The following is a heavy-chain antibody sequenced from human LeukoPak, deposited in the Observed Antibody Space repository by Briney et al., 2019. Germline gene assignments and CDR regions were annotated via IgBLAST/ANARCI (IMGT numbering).Heavy chain of an antibody. CDR1: RFTFSDYY. V-gene: IGHV3-11*04. D-gene: IGHD1-7*01. Sequence: GGSLRLSCAASRFTFSDYYMSWIRQAPGKGLEWVSYISSGANTIYYADSVKGRFAISRDNAKNSLYLQMNSLRVEDTAVYYCARARWNYFYFDYWGQGTLVTVSS. J-gene: IGHJ4*02. CDR3: ARARWNYFYFDY. CDR2: ISSGANTI.